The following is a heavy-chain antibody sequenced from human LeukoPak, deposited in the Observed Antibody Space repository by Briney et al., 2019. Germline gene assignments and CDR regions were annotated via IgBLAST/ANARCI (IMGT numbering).Heavy chain of an antibody. CDR1: GGTFSSYA. CDR3: ARSCSSTSCHGDCFHY. CDR2: IIPIFGTA. J-gene: IGHJ4*02. V-gene: IGHV1-69*05. D-gene: IGHD2-2*01. Sequence: ASVKVSCKASGGTFSSYAISWVRQAPGQGLEWMGGIIPIFGTANYAQKFQGRVTITTDESTSTAYMELSSLRSEDTAVYYCARSCSSTSCHGDCFHYWGQGTLVTVSS.